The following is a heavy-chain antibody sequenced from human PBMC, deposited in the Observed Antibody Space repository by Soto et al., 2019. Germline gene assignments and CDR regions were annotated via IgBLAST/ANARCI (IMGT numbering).Heavy chain of an antibody. J-gene: IGHJ5*02. CDR3: TTDLWRIAVVVGSTGYFNP. Sequence: GGSLRLSCADSGFTFSDAWMSWVRQAPGKGLDWVGRIKSKSDGGTTEYAAPVRGRFTISRDDSKNTLYLQMNSLKTEDTAVYYCTTDLWRIAVVVGSTGYFNPWGQGTPVTVSS. CDR2: IKSKSDGGTT. V-gene: IGHV3-15*01. CDR1: GFTFSDAW. D-gene: IGHD2-15*01.